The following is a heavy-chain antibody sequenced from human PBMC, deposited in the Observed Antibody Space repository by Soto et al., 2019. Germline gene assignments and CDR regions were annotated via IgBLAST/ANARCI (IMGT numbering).Heavy chain of an antibody. CDR2: IYHSGST. CDR3: ASARPDGARLDP. D-gene: IGHD6-6*01. J-gene: IGHJ5*02. V-gene: IGHV4-30-4*01. Sequence: QVQLQESGPGLVKPSQTLSLTCTVSGGSISSGDYYWSWIRQPPGKGLEWIGYIYHSGSTYYNPSLKSRVTLPVDTSKPQFSLKLTTVTAADTAVYYCASARPDGARLDPWGQGTLVTVSS. CDR1: GGSISSGDYY.